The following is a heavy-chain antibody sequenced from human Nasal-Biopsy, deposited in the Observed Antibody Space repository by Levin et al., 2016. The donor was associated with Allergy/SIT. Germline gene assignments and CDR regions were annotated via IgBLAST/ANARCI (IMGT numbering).Heavy chain of an antibody. Sequence: GESLKISCAASRFSFSGYGIHWVRQAPGKGLEWVAYISYDGSDKNYADSVRGRFTISSVNSKNTLYLQMNSLRTEDTAVYYCAKESISMGVGGASKGVSQHYYGMDVWGQGTTVTVSS. CDR1: RFSFSGYG. CDR2: ISYDGSDK. D-gene: IGHD1-26*01. CDR3: AKESISMGVGGASKGVSQHYYGMDV. V-gene: IGHV3-30*18. J-gene: IGHJ6*02.